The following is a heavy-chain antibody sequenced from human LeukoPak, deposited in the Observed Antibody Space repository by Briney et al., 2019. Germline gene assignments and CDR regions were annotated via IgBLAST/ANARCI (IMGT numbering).Heavy chain of an antibody. CDR1: GGSISSYY. Sequence: SETLSLTCTVSGGSISSYYWSWIRQPPGKGLEWIGYIYYSGSTNYNPSLKSRVTISVDTSKNQFSLKLSSVTAADTAVYYCARKRRGYCSSTSCYEEDDYWGQGTLVTVFS. CDR2: IYYSGST. J-gene: IGHJ4*02. V-gene: IGHV4-59*01. D-gene: IGHD2-2*01. CDR3: ARKRRGYCSSTSCYEEDDY.